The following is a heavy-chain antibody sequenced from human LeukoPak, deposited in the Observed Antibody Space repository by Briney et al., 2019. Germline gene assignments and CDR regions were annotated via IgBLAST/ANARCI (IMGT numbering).Heavy chain of an antibody. Sequence: PGGSLRLSCVASGFTFNYYNMNWVRQAPGKGLEWVSSTSRSSNYIHYADSVKGRFTISRDNAKNSLYLQMNSLRDEDTAVFYCARGGEYSTSPDVFDIWGQGTMVTVSS. V-gene: IGHV3-21*01. D-gene: IGHD6-6*01. CDR1: GFTFNYYN. CDR2: TSRSSNYI. J-gene: IGHJ3*02. CDR3: ARGGEYSTSPDVFDI.